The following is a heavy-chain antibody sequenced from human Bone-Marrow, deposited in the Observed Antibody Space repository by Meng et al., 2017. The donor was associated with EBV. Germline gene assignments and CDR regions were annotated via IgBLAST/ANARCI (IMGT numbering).Heavy chain of an antibody. CDR3: ARYSSGWQKYFQY. CDR1: GESFSAYY. V-gene: IGHV4-34*01. J-gene: IGHJ1*01. Sequence: VLVHIWGARLLMPSAALSLTCAVYGESFSAYYWSWARHYPGKGLEWIGEISHAGSTNYNPSLSSRVTISIDTSKNQFSLRLNSVTAADRGVYYCARYSSGWQKYFQYWDQGTLVTVSS. CDR2: ISHAGST. D-gene: IGHD6-19*01.